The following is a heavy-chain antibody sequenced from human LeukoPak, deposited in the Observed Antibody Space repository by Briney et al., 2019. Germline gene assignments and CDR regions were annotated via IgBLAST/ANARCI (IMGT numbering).Heavy chain of an antibody. J-gene: IGHJ3*02. CDR3: ARPDI. CDR1: GFTFSRYA. Sequence: GGSLRLSCAASGFTFSRYAMHWVRQAPGKGLECVAVILYDGSKKYYADSVKGRFTISRDNSKNTVYLQMNSLRAEDTAVYYCARPDIWGQGTMVTVSS. V-gene: IGHV3-30-3*01. CDR2: ILYDGSKK.